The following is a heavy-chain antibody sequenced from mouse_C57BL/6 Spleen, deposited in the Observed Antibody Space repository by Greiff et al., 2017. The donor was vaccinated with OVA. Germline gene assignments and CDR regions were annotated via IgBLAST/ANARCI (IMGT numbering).Heavy chain of an antibody. CDR3: ARGDGYYDYFDY. V-gene: IGHV5-17*01. J-gene: IGHJ2*01. D-gene: IGHD2-3*01. Sequence: EVKLMESGGGLVKPGGSLKLSCAASGFTFSDYGMHWVRQAPEKGLEWVAYISSGSSTIYYADTVKGRFTISRDNAKNTLFLQMTSLRSEDTAMYYCARGDGYYDYFDYWGQGTTLTVSS. CDR2: ISSGSSTI. CDR1: GFTFSDYG.